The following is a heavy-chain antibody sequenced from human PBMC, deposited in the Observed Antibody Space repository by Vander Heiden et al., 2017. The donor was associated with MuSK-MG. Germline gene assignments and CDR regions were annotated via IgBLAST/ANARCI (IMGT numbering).Heavy chain of an antibody. CDR2: VDPEDGEK. J-gene: IGHJ5*02. Sequence: EVQLVQSGAEVKKPGATVKISCKVSGYTFTDYYMHWVQQAPGKGLEWMGLVDPEDGEKIYAEKVQGRVTITADTSTDTAYMELRRMRSEDTAVYYCASGQSDSSGYYYEPWGQGTLVTVYS. D-gene: IGHD3-22*01. V-gene: IGHV1-69-2*01. CDR1: GYTFTDYY. CDR3: ASGQSDSSGYYYEP.